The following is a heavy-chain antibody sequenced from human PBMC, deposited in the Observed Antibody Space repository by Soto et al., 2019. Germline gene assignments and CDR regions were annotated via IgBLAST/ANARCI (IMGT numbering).Heavy chain of an antibody. CDR2: ISTSGSAT. V-gene: IGHV3-23*01. CDR3: ARGTYGSGNFLEYFHP. D-gene: IGHD3-10*01. J-gene: IGHJ1*01. Sequence: EVQLLESGGGLVQPGGSLRLSCAASGFTFSNYAMSRVRQAPEKGLEWVSAISTSGSATYYADSVKGRFTISRDNSKNTLDLQMNSLRAEDTAVYYCARGTYGSGNFLEYFHPWGQGTLVTVSS. CDR1: GFTFSNYA.